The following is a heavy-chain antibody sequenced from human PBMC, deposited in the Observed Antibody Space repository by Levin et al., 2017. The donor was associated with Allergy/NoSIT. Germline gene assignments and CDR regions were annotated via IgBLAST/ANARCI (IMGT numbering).Heavy chain of an antibody. CDR2: ISWNSGSI. CDR1: GFTFDDYA. V-gene: IGHV3-9*01. J-gene: IGHJ6*02. Sequence: SLKISCAASGFTFDDYAMHWVRQAPGKGLEWVSGISWNSGSIGYADSVKGRFTISRDNAKNSLYLQMNSLRAEDTALYYCAKGPTYYYYYGMDVWGQGTTVTVSS. CDR3: AKGPTYYYYYGMDV.